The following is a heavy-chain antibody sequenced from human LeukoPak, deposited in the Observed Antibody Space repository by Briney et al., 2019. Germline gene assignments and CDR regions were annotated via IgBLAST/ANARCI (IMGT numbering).Heavy chain of an antibody. V-gene: IGHV3-74*01. CDR1: GFPFSDYW. CDR3: ARELYMTGEQPPDY. CDR2: INMYENET. J-gene: IGHJ4*02. Sequence: GGPLSLFCAASGFPFSDYWMQWVRRAPGKGLVWVSVINMYENETTYDDSVKGQVPITRDKDKNTLDLQMNSLRAEDTAVYYCARELYMTGEQPPDYWGQGTLVTVSS. D-gene: IGHD7-27*01.